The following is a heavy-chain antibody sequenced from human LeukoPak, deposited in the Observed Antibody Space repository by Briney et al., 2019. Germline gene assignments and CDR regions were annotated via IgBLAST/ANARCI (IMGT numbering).Heavy chain of an antibody. Sequence: SETLSLTCAVYGGSFSGHYWNWIRQFTGKGLEWIGEVNHSGSANYNPSLKSRVTISADTSKNQFSLELSSVTAADTAVYFCARAARAGDKRFDYWGQGTLVTVSS. CDR1: GGSFSGHY. CDR2: VNHSGSA. D-gene: IGHD6-13*01. CDR3: ARAARAGDKRFDY. V-gene: IGHV4-34*01. J-gene: IGHJ4*02.